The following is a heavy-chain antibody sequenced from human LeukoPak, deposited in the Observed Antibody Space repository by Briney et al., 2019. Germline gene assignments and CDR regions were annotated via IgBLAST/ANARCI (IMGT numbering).Heavy chain of an antibody. CDR3: TTDEDWNYARKDV. J-gene: IGHJ6*02. V-gene: IGHV3-15*04. Sequence: GGSLRLSCAASGFTFNYAWMSWVRQVPGKGLEWVGQTVSGIDGGTTDYAAPVKGRFTISRDDSKSTLYLQRNSLKIEDTAVYYCTTDEDWNYARKDVWGQGATVIVSS. CDR1: GFTFNYAW. D-gene: IGHD1-7*01. CDR2: TVSGIDGGTT.